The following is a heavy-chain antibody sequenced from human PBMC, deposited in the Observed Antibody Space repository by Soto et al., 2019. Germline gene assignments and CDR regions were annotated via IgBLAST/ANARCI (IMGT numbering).Heavy chain of an antibody. J-gene: IGHJ4*02. CDR2: ISPILGTV. CDR1: GGTFSSNA. V-gene: IGHV1-69*13. Sequence: ASVKVSCKASGGTFSSNAIGWVRQAPGQGLEGMGGISPILGTVIYAQNFQDRLTITADDSSSTVYMELSSLRSEDTATYHCARQTTAVTPFNYWGQGTLVTVSS. D-gene: IGHD4-17*01. CDR3: ARQTTAVTPFNY.